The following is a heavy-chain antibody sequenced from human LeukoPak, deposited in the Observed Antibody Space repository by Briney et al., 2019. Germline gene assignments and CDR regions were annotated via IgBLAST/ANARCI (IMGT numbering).Heavy chain of an antibody. CDR2: IKSDGSTT. CDR3: ARRGYSYGFFVY. CDR1: GFTFSSYW. V-gene: IGHV3-74*01. D-gene: IGHD5-18*01. Sequence: PGGSLRLSCAASGFTFSSYWMHWVRQVPGKGLVWVSRIKSDGSTTTYADSVKGRFTISRDNAKNTPYLQMNSLRAEDTAVYYCARRGYSYGFFVYWGQGTLVTVSS. J-gene: IGHJ4*02.